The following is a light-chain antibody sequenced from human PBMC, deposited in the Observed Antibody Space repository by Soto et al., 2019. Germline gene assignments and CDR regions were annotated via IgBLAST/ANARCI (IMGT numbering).Light chain of an antibody. J-gene: IGKJ4*01. V-gene: IGKV1-12*01. Sequence: DIQLTQSPSSVSASVGDRVTITCRASQDINTWLGWYQQKPGKAPTLLIYASSSLQSGVPSRFSGSGSGTEFTLTIRSLQPEDFATYYCQQTNNFPLXFGGGTKV. CDR3: QQTNNFPLX. CDR1: QDINTW. CDR2: ASS.